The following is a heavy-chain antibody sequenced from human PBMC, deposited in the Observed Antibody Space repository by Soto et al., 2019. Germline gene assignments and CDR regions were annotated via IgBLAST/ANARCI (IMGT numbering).Heavy chain of an antibody. CDR3: VRGRYSLSYMDV. D-gene: IGHD3-9*01. CDR2: INSDGSGT. J-gene: IGHJ6*03. V-gene: IGHV3-74*01. CDR1: GFTFSTYW. Sequence: GGSLRLSCAASGFTFSTYWMHWVRQAPGKGLVWVSRINSDGSGTTYADSVKGRFTISRDNAKNTLYLQMNSLRGEDTAVYYCVRGRYSLSYMDVWGKGTTVTVSS.